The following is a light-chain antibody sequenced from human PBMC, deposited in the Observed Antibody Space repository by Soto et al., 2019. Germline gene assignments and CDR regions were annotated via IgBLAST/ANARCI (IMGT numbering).Light chain of an antibody. CDR3: QQYQSSWT. CDR2: DAS. Sequence: DIQMTQSPSTLSASVGDRVIITCRASQSVSSWLAWYQQKPGKVPNLLLYDASNLESGVPSRFSGSGSGTEFTLTISSLQTDDFATYYCQQYQSSWTFGQGTKVEIQ. V-gene: IGKV1-5*01. CDR1: QSVSSW. J-gene: IGKJ1*01.